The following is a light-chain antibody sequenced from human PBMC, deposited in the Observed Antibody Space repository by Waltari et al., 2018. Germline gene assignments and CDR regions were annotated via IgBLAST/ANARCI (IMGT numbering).Light chain of an antibody. CDR1: QSVSDR. J-gene: IGKJ1*01. Sequence: DIQMIQSSSTLSASVGDKVTIPCRASQSVSDRLAWYQHKPGKAPKVLIYEASSLKSGVPSRFSCSGSGTEFTLTISSLQPDDFATYYCQQYNDYGTWTFGQGTKVEIK. V-gene: IGKV1-5*03. CDR3: QQYNDYGTWT. CDR2: EAS.